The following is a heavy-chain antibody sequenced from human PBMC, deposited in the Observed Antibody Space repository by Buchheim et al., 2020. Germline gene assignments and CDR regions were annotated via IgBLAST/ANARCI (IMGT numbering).Heavy chain of an antibody. CDR3: ARDLYGDYAFDY. CDR2: IWYDGSNK. V-gene: IGHV3-33*01. CDR1: GFTFSSYG. J-gene: IGHJ4*02. Sequence: QVQLVESGGGVVQPGRSLRLSCAASGFTFSSYGMHWVRQDPGKGLEWVAVIWYDGSNKYYADSVKGRFTISRDHSKNTLYLQMNSLRAEDTAVYYCARDLYGDYAFDYWGQGTL. D-gene: IGHD4-17*01.